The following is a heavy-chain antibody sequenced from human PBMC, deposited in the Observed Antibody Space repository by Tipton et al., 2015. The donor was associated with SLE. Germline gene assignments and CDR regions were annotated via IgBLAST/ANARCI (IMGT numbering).Heavy chain of an antibody. D-gene: IGHD3-10*01. CDR3: ASGAAGKGYYFDY. CDR2: INHSGST. J-gene: IGHJ4*02. Sequence: TLSLTCAVYGGSFSGYYWSWIRQPPGKGLEWIGEINHSGSTNYNPSLEIRVTISVDTSKNQFSLKLSSVTAADTAVYYCASGAAGKGYYFDYWGQGTLVTVSS. CDR1: GGSFSGYY. V-gene: IGHV4-34*01.